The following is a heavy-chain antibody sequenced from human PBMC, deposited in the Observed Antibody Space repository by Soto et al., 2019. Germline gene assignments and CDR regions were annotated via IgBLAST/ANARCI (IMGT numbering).Heavy chain of an antibody. CDR2: IYYSGST. D-gene: IGHD3-3*01. CDR1: GGSISSGDYY. J-gene: IGHJ4*02. Sequence: LSLTCTVSGGSISSGDYYWSWIRQPPGKGLEWIGYIYYSGSTYYNPSLKSRVTISVDTSKNQFSLKLSSVTAADTAVYYCARVGRITIFGVVTPDYFDYWGQGTLVTVSS. V-gene: IGHV4-30-4*01. CDR3: ARVGRITIFGVVTPDYFDY.